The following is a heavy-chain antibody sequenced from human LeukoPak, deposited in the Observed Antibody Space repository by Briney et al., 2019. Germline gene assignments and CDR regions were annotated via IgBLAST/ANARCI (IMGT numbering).Heavy chain of an antibody. CDR2: ISYDGSNK. J-gene: IGHJ3*02. CDR3: ARDGYSSSWYPPHDAFDI. D-gene: IGHD6-13*01. CDR1: GFTFSSYA. V-gene: IGHV3-30*04. Sequence: PGGSLRLSCAASGFTFSSYAMHWARQAPGKGLEWVAVISYDGSNKCYADSVKGRFTISRDNSKNTLYLQMNSLRAEDTAVYYCARDGYSSSWYPPHDAFDIWGQGTMVTVSS.